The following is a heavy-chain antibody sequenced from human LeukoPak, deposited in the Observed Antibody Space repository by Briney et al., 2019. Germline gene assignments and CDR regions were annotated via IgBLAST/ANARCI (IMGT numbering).Heavy chain of an antibody. D-gene: IGHD2-2*01. CDR3: VRDRGTDIVVAPAALFDY. V-gene: IGHV1-2*02. Sequence: ASVKVSCKASGGTFSSYAISWVRQAPGQGLEWMGWINPNSGGTNYAQKFQGRVTMTRDTSISTAYMELSRLRSDDTAVYYCVRDRGTDIVVAPAALFDYWGQGTLVTVSS. CDR1: GGTFSSYA. CDR2: INPNSGGT. J-gene: IGHJ4*02.